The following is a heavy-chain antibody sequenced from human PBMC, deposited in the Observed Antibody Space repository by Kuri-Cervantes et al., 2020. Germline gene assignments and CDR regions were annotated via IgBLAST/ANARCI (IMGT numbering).Heavy chain of an antibody. D-gene: IGHD2-8*01. Sequence: ASVKVSCKASGYTFTSYGISWVRQAPGQGLEWMGWISAYNGNTNYAQKLQGRVTMTTDTSTSTAYMELSSLRSEDTATYYCARDRGRNLMPYWGQGSRGTVSS. J-gene: IGHJ4*02. CDR2: ISAYNGNT. CDR3: ARDRGRNLMPY. V-gene: IGHV1-18*01. CDR1: GYTFTSYG.